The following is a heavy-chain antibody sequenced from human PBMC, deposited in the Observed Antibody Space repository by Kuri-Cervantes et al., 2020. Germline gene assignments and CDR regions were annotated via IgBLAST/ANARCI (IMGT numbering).Heavy chain of an antibody. CDR2: ISAYNGNT. Sequence: ASVKVSCKASGGTFSSYAISWVRQAPGQGLEWMGWISAYNGNTNYAQKLQGRVTMTTDTSTSTAYMELRSLRSDDTAAYYCARMTTVRHFDYWGQGTLVTVSS. J-gene: IGHJ4*02. D-gene: IGHD4-17*01. CDR3: ARMTTVRHFDY. V-gene: IGHV1-18*01. CDR1: GGTFSSYA.